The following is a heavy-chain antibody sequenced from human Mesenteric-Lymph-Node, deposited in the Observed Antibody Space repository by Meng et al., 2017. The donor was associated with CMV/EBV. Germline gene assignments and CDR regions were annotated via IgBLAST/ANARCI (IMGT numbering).Heavy chain of an antibody. J-gene: IGHJ4*02. D-gene: IGHD3-3*01. Sequence: GGSLRLSCAASGFTFSNYWMHWIRQVPGKGLAWVSRIYGDGSVTAYVDSVEGRFTVSRDNARNTVFLQMNSMRVEDTAVYFCARSEFLESVLDSWGQGTLVTVSS. CDR1: GFTFSNYW. CDR3: ARSEFLESVLDS. CDR2: IYGDGSVT. V-gene: IGHV3-74*01.